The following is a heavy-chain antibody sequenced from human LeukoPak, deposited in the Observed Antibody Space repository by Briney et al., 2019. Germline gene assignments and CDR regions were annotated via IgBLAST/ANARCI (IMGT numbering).Heavy chain of an antibody. J-gene: IGHJ4*02. CDR3: ARSLAVAALDY. D-gene: IGHD6-19*01. CDR2: IIPIFGTA. CDR1: GGTFSSYA. V-gene: IGHV1-69*01. Sequence: SVQFSCKASGGTFSSYAISWVRQAPGQGLEWMGGIIPIFGTANYAQKFQGRVTITADESTSTAYMELSSLRSEDTAVYYCARSLAVAALDYWGQGTLVTVSS.